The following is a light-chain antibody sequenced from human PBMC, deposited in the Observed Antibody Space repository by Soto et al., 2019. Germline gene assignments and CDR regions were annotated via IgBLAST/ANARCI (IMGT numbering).Light chain of an antibody. CDR1: QGISSY. J-gene: IGKJ4*01. Sequence: DIQLTQSPSFLSASVGDRVTITCRVSQGISSYLAWYQQKPGKARKLLIYAASTLQSGVPSRFSGSGSGTEFTLTISSLQPEDFATYYCQQLNSYPPRLTFGGGTKVEIK. CDR2: AAS. V-gene: IGKV1-9*01. CDR3: QQLNSYPPRLT.